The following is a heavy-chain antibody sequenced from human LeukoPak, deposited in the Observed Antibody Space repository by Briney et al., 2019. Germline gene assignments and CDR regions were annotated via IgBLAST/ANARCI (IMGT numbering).Heavy chain of an antibody. D-gene: IGHD6-19*01. J-gene: IGHJ5*02. CDR3: AKCVTGWPNWFDP. Sequence: GGSLRLSCAASGFTFSNYAMSWVRQAPGKGLEWVSTIRTSGDNTYYADSVKGRFTISRDNSKNTLYLQMVSLRAEDTALYYCAKCVTGWPNWFDPWGQGTLVTVSS. V-gene: IGHV3-23*01. CDR1: GFTFSNYA. CDR2: IRTSGDNT.